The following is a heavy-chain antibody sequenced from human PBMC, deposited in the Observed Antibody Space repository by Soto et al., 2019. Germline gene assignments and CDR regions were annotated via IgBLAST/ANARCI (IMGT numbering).Heavy chain of an antibody. CDR3: ARAPAVTTQWFDP. V-gene: IGHV1-69*02. CDR1: GGPFNHYT. Sequence: QVQLVQSGTEVKKPGSSVTVSCQASGGPFNHYTIHCVRQAPGQGLEWMGRIIPLLGMSNYAQRFQGRVTFTADKSTATVYMELRSLRSDDAAVYFCARAPAVTTQWFDPWGQGTLVTVSS. CDR2: IIPLLGMS. D-gene: IGHD4-17*01. J-gene: IGHJ5*02.